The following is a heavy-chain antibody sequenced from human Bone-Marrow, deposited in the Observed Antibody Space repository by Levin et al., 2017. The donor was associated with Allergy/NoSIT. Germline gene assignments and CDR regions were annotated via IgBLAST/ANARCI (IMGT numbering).Heavy chain of an antibody. CDR1: GGSMNSDY. J-gene: IGHJ3*02. D-gene: IGHD3-22*01. CDR3: ARSKPRYYYESRYSETDAFDI. Sequence: RPSETLSLTCTVFGGSMNSDYWNWIRQPPGKGLEWIAYIYYSGSTNYNPSLKSRVTISLDTSKNQFSLNLSSVTAADTAVYYCARSKPRYYYESRYSETDAFDIWGQGTMVTVSS. V-gene: IGHV4-59*01. CDR2: IYYSGST.